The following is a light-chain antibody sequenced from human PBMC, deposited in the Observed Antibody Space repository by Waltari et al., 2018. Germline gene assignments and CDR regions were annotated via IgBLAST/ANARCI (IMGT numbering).Light chain of an antibody. CDR2: GST. CDR3: QSYDTSLSVV. Sequence: QSVLTQPRSVSGSPGQSVAISCTGTSSDVGGYDYVSWYQQYPGKAPKLLIYGSTSRPLGVPARFFGSTSGTSASLAITGLQAEDEADYYCQSYDTSLSVVFGGGTKLTVL. V-gene: IGLV2-11*01. J-gene: IGLJ3*02. CDR1: SSDVGGYDY.